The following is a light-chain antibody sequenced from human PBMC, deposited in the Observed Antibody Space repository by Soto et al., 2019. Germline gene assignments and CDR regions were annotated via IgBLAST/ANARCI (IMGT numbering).Light chain of an antibody. J-gene: IGLJ2*01. CDR1: SSNIGSYT. Sequence: QSVLTQPPSASGAPGQRVTISCSGSSSNIGSYTVSWYQQLPGAAPKLLIYSNNQRPSGVPDRFSGPKSGTSASLGISGLQSEDEADYYCAAWDDSLNGVLFGGGTKVTVL. V-gene: IGLV1-44*01. CDR3: AAWDDSLNGVL. CDR2: SNN.